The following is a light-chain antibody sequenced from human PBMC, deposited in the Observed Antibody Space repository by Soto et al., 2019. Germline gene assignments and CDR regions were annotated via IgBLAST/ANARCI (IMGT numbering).Light chain of an antibody. Sequence: DIVMTQSPDSLAVSLGERATINCKSSQSVLYSSKNKNYLAWYQQKSGQPPKLLIYWASTRESGVPDRFSGSGSGTEFTLTIGSLQAEDVAVYYCQQYYSTPPTFGQGTKLEIK. J-gene: IGKJ2*01. CDR1: QSVLYSSKNKNY. CDR3: QQYYSTPPT. V-gene: IGKV4-1*01. CDR2: WAS.